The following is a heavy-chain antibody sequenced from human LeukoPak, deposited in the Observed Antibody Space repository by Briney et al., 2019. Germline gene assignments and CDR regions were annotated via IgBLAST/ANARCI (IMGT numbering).Heavy chain of an antibody. CDR1: GFTFSSYA. V-gene: IGHV3-23*01. D-gene: IGHD4-23*01. CDR2: IGGSGGTT. Sequence: SGGSLRLSCAASGFTFSSYAMNWVRQAPGKGLECVSLIGGSGGTTYYADSVKGRFTISRDNSKNTLYLQMNSLRAEDTAVYYCAKVRYGGNSGLDYWGQGTLVTVSS. CDR3: AKVRYGGNSGLDY. J-gene: IGHJ4*02.